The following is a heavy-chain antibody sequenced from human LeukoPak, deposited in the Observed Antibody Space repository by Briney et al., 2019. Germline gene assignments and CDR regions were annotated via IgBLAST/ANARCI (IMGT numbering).Heavy chain of an antibody. J-gene: IGHJ4*01. CDR3: ARGTPQTYGYSA. V-gene: IGHV3-48*03. CDR2: ISSSGSTI. Sequence: GGSLRLSCAASGFTFSSYEMNWVRQAPGKGLEWVSYISSSGSTIYYADSVKGRFTISRDNAKNSLYLQMNSLRAEDTAVYYCARGTPQTYGYSAWGQGTLVTVSS. CDR1: GFTFSSYE. D-gene: IGHD5-18*01.